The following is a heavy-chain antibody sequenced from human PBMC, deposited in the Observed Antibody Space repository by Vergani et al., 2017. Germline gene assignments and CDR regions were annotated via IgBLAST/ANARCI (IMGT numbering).Heavy chain of an antibody. CDR3: AKEISLYGSGSYEMDV. CDR2: IRYDGSNK. CDR1: GFTFSSYG. Sequence: VQLVESGGGLVQPGGSLRLSCAASGFTFSSYGMHWVRQAPGKGLEWVAFIRYDGSNKYYADSVKGRFTISRDNSKNTLYLQMNSLRAEDTAVYDCAKEISLYGSGSYEMDVWGKGTTVTVSS. D-gene: IGHD3-10*01. J-gene: IGHJ6*04. V-gene: IGHV3-30*02.